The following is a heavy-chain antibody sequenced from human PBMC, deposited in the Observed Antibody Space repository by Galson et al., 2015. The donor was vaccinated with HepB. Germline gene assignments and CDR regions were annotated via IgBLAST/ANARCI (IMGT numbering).Heavy chain of an antibody. CDR1: GGSISDGGYY. Sequence: TLSLTCTVSGGSISDGGYYWSWNRQHPKKGLEWIGYISYNGRTYYNPSLKGRLTVSADTSENQFSLRLSSLTAADTAIYYCARGSVEVITNAFDLWGQGTSVTVSS. D-gene: IGHD3-10*01. CDR2: ISYNGRT. CDR3: ARGSVEVITNAFDL. J-gene: IGHJ3*01. V-gene: IGHV4-31*03.